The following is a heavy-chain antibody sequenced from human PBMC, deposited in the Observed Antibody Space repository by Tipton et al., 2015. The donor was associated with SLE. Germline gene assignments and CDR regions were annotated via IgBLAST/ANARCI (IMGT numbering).Heavy chain of an antibody. D-gene: IGHD3-22*01. CDR2: ISAYNGNT. Sequence: QVQLVQSGAEVKKPGASVKVSCKASGYTFTSYGISWVRQAPGQGLEWMGRISAYNGNTNYAQKLQGRVTMATDTSTSTAYMELRSRRSDDTAVYYWARDSSDSRGYPPYFDYWGQGTLVTVSS. V-gene: IGHV1-18*01. CDR3: ARDSSDSRGYPPYFDY. CDR1: GYTFTSYG. J-gene: IGHJ4*02.